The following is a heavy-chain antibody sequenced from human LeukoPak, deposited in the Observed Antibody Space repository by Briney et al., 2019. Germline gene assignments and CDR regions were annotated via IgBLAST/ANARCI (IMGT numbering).Heavy chain of an antibody. D-gene: IGHD6-19*01. CDR3: AKVPRWAYSSGWYYFDY. CDR2: ISGSGGST. CDR1: GFTFSSYA. Sequence: GGSLRLSCAASGFTFSSYAMSWVRQAPGKGLEWVSAISGSGGSTYYADSVKGRFTISRDNSKNTLYLQMNNLRAEDTAVYYCAKVPRWAYSSGWYYFDYWGQGTLVTVSS. V-gene: IGHV3-23*01. J-gene: IGHJ4*02.